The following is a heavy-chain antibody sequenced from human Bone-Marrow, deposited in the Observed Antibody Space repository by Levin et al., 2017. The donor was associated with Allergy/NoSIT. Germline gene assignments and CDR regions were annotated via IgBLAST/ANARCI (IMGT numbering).Heavy chain of an antibody. Sequence: LSLTCAASGFTFNTSAMHWVRQGPGKGLEWVALIWFDGSIRSYGDSVKGRFTISRDNSRNTLYLEMNSLGVEDTAFYYCARDVRRGIHDYWGQGTLVTVSS. CDR1: GFTFNTSA. CDR3: ARDVRRGIHDY. V-gene: IGHV3-33*01. CDR2: IWFDGSIR. J-gene: IGHJ4*02. D-gene: IGHD5-18*01.